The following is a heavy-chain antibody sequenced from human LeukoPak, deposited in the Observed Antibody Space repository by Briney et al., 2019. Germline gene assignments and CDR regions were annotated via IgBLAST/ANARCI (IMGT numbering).Heavy chain of an antibody. CDR2: ISYDGGEK. CDR1: GFTLSSYA. Sequence: PGGSLRLSCAASGFTLSSYAMHWVRQAPGKGLEWVAVISYDGGEKYYADSVKGRFTISRDNSKNTLYLQMNSLRAEDTAVYYCAKGGIAAARGYMDVWGKGTTVTVSS. J-gene: IGHJ6*03. CDR3: AKGGIAAARGYMDV. D-gene: IGHD6-13*01. V-gene: IGHV3-30-3*01.